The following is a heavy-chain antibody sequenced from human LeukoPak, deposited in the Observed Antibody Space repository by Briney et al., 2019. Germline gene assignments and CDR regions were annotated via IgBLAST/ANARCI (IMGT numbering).Heavy chain of an antibody. CDR3: ARGTSLAAGAY. CDR1: GGSISRYNYY. Sequence: SETLSLTCTVSGGSISRYNYYWGWIRQPPGEGLEWIGSICYSGSTYYNPSLKSRDTISVDASKNQFSLNLSSVTAADTAVYYCARGTSLAAGAYWSQGTLVTVSS. V-gene: IGHV4-39*01. D-gene: IGHD6-13*01. CDR2: ICYSGST. J-gene: IGHJ4*02.